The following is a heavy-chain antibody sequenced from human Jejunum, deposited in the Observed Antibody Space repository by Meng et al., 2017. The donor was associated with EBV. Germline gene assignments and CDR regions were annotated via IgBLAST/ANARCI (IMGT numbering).Heavy chain of an antibody. CDR3: AHSPMRTSSSGYPRGFDY. Sequence: QTPLQESVPQLVKPTQTLTLTCTFSGFSLTTSWVGVGWIRQPPGKAPEWLALIYWDDDKRYSPSLKSRLTITKDTPKNQVVLTMTNMDPVDTGTYFCAHSPMRTSSSGYPRGFDYWGQGTLVTVSS. J-gene: IGHJ4*02. D-gene: IGHD5-12*01. V-gene: IGHV2-5*02. CDR2: IYWDDDK. CDR1: GFSLTTSWVG.